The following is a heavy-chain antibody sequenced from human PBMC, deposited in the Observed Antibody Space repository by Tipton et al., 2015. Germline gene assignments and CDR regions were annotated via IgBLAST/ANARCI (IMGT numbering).Heavy chain of an antibody. J-gene: IGHJ5*02. CDR1: GFTFSSYG. Sequence: SLRLSCAASGFTFSSYGMHWVRQAPGKGLEWVAVIWYDGSNKNYADSVKGRFTISRDNSKNTLYLQMNSLRAEDTAMYYCARDYFDFWSGYYPYGGGFDPWGQGTLVTVSS. V-gene: IGHV3-33*01. D-gene: IGHD3-3*01. CDR3: ARDYFDFWSGYYPYGGGFDP. CDR2: IWYDGSNK.